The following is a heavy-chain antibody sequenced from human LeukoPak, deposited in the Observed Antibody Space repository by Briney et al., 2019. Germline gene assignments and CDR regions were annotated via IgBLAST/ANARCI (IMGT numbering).Heavy chain of an antibody. D-gene: IGHD5-18*01. CDR3: ARGPYVDTAMVRGYYYYYMDV. V-gene: IGHV4-61*02. CDR1: GGSISSGSYY. CDR2: IYTSGST. J-gene: IGHJ6*03. Sequence: SETLSLTCTVSGGSISSGSYYWSWIRQPAGKGLEWIGRIYTSGSTNYNPSLKSRVTLSVDTSKNQFSLKLSSVTAADTAVYYCARGPYVDTAMVRGYYYYYMDVWGKGTTVTISS.